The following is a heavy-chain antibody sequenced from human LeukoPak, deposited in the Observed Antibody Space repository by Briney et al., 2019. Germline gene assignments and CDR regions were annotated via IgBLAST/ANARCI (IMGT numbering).Heavy chain of an antibody. D-gene: IGHD4-11*01. CDR2: IHYSGTT. Sequence: SETLSLTCTVSGVSISSGTYYWGWIRQPPGKGLEWNGSIHYSGTTYYNPSLKSRVTISIDTSKNQFSLRLRSVTAADTAVYYCARGAPYNPWGQGTLVTVSS. J-gene: IGHJ5*02. CDR3: ARGAPYNP. V-gene: IGHV4-39*07. CDR1: GVSISSGTYY.